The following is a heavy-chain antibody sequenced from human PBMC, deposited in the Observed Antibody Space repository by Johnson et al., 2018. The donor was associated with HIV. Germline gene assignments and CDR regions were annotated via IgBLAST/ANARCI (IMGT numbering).Heavy chain of an antibody. D-gene: IGHD2-15*01. CDR2: MHWNGGST. Sequence: VQLVESGGGLVQPGRSLKLSCAASGFTFDDYGLSWVRQAPGKGLEWVAGMHWNGGSTGSADSVKGRYIISRDNAKRALYLQMNSLRAEDTAVYYCARDVRMDKAFDIWGQGTVVTVSS. CDR1: GFTFDDYG. V-gene: IGHV3-20*04. J-gene: IGHJ3*02. CDR3: ARDVRMDKAFDI.